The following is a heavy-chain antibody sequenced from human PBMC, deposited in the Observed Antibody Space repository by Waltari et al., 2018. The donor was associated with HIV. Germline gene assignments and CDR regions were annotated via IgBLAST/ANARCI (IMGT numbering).Heavy chain of an antibody. V-gene: IGHV3-30-3*01. J-gene: IGHJ3*02. Sequence: QDQLVESGGGVVQPGRSLGLSCAASGFPFRRYAIHWVRPAPGKGLEWVAVISFDGSSAYYADSVKGRFTISKDNPKNTLYLQMKSLITEDTAVYFCARDSLYSDSSGYYFRPFDMWGQGTMVTVSS. CDR2: ISFDGSSA. CDR3: ARDSLYSDSSGYYFRPFDM. CDR1: GFPFRRYA. D-gene: IGHD3-22*01.